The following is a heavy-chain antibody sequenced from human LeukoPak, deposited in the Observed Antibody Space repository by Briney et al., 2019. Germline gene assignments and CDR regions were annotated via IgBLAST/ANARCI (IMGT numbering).Heavy chain of an antibody. Sequence: GGSLRLSCAASGFTFSDHYMSWIRQAPGKGLEWVSYISSGGNTIYYADSVKGRFTISRDNAKNSLYLQMNSLRAEDTAVYYCARDSRGRIDPWGQGTLVTVSS. D-gene: IGHD3-22*01. J-gene: IGHJ5*02. CDR2: ISSGGNTI. V-gene: IGHV3-11*01. CDR1: GFTFSDHY. CDR3: ARDSRGRIDP.